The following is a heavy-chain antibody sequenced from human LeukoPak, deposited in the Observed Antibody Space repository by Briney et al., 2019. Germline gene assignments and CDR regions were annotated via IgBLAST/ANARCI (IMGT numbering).Heavy chain of an antibody. D-gene: IGHD1-26*01. CDR2: ISSNGGST. J-gene: IGHJ4*02. Sequence: PGGSLRLSCAASGFTVTTKSMAWVRQAPGKGLEYVSGISSNGGSTDYTDSVKGRFTISRDNSKNTLYLQMSSLRAEDTAVHYCVKGSSGSYYDDLDYWGQGTLVTVYS. V-gene: IGHV3-64D*09. CDR3: VKGSSGSYYDDLDY. CDR1: GFTVTTKS.